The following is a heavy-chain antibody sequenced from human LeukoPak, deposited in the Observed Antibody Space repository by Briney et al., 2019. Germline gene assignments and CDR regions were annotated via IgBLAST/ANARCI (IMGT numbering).Heavy chain of an antibody. Sequence: GASVKVSCKTSGYTFTNYAVNWVRQAPGQGLEWMGWINTNTGNPTYAQGFTGRFVSSLDISVSTAYLQISSLKAEDTAVYYCARSYYVWGSYPLDYWGQGTLVTVSS. J-gene: IGHJ4*02. CDR3: ARSYYVWGSYPLDY. D-gene: IGHD3-16*02. CDR2: INTNTGNP. CDR1: GYTFTNYA. V-gene: IGHV7-4-1*02.